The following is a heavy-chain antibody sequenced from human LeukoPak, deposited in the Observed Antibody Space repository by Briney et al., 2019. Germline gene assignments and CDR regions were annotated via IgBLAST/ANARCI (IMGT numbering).Heavy chain of an antibody. CDR3: ATYSNYIDY. V-gene: IGHV4-34*01. CDR1: GGSFSGYY. Sequence: SETLSLTCAVYGGSFSGYYWSWIRQPPGKGPEWIGEINHSGSTNYNPSLKSRVTISVDTSKNQFSLKLSSVTAADTAVYYCATYSNYIDYWGQGTLVTASS. D-gene: IGHD4-11*01. CDR2: INHSGST. J-gene: IGHJ4*02.